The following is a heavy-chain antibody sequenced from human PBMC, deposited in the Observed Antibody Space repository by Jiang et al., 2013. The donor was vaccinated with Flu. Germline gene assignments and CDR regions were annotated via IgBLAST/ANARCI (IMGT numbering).Heavy chain of an antibody. V-gene: IGHV5-51*01. J-gene: IGHJ4*02. CDR3: ASGGVATIKGAYYFDY. CDR1: YSFTSYW. Sequence: YSFTSYWIGWVRQMPGKGLEWMGIIYPGDSDTRYSPSFQGQVTISADKSISTAYLQWSSLKASDTAVYYCASGGVATIKGAYYFDYWGQGTLVTVSS. D-gene: IGHD5-12*01. CDR2: IYPGDSDT.